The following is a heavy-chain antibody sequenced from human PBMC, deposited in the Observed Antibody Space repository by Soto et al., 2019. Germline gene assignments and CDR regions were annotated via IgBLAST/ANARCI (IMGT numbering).Heavy chain of an antibody. CDR2: ISTHNGNT. D-gene: IGHD3-10*01. CDR1: GYSFTPYG. V-gene: IGHV1-18*01. Sequence: QVQLVQSGPEVKKPGASVKVSCKASGYSFTPYGIAWVRQAPGQGLEWMGWISTHNGNTKYEQKVQDRVTMTTDTSTTTAYMELRSLRSDDTAMYYCARTLGSSGFDYWSQGTLVAVSS. CDR3: ARTLGSSGFDY. J-gene: IGHJ4*02.